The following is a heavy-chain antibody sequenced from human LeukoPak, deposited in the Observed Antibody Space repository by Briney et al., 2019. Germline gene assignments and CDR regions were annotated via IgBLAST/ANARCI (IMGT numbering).Heavy chain of an antibody. V-gene: IGHV3-33*01. Sequence: GRSLRLSCAASGFTFSSYGMHWVRQAPGKGLEWVAVIWYDGSNKYYADSVKGRFTISRDNSKNTLYLQTNSLRAEDTAVYYCARGYNSGSTWNFQHWGQGTLVTVSS. CDR2: IWYDGSNK. CDR1: GFTFSSYG. D-gene: IGHD1-26*01. CDR3: ARGYNSGSTWNFQH. J-gene: IGHJ1*01.